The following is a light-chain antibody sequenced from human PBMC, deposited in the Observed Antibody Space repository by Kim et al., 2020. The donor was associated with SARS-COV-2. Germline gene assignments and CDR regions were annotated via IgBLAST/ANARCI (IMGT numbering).Light chain of an antibody. Sequence: EIVLTQSPATLSLSPGERATLSCRASQSVSSHLAWYQQKPGQAPRLLIYDASNRATGIPARFSGSGSGTDFPLPISSLEPEDFAVYYCQQRSNWPWTFGQGTKVDIK. CDR2: DAS. V-gene: IGKV3-11*01. CDR3: QQRSNWPWT. J-gene: IGKJ1*01. CDR1: QSVSSH.